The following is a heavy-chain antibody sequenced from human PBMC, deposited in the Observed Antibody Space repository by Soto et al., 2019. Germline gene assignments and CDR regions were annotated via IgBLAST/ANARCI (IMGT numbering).Heavy chain of an antibody. CDR1: GFTFSSYA. Sequence: EVQLLESGGGLVQPGGSLRLSCAASGFTFSSYAMSWVRQAPGKGLEWVSAISGSGGSTYFADSVKGRFTISRDNSKNTLYLQMNSLRAEDTAVYYCAKLGGGTSCYGSCYFDYWGQGTLVTVSS. D-gene: IGHD2-2*01. CDR2: ISGSGGST. CDR3: AKLGGGTSCYGSCYFDY. J-gene: IGHJ4*02. V-gene: IGHV3-23*01.